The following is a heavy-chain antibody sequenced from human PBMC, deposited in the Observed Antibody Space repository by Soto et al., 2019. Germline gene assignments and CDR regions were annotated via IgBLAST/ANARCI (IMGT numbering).Heavy chain of an antibody. V-gene: IGHV1-2*04. CDR1: GYTFTGYY. D-gene: IGHD3-10*01. J-gene: IGHJ6*02. CDR3: ARDSYYGSGKAYMDV. Sequence: XSVKDSCKASGYTFTGYYMHWVRQAPVQGLEWMGWINPNSGGTNYAQKFQGWVTMTRDTSISTAYMELSRLRSDDTAVYYCARDSYYGSGKAYMDVWGQGTTVTVSS. CDR2: INPNSGGT.